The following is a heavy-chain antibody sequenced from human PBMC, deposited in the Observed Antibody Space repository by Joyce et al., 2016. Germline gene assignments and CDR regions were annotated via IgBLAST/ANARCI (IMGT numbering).Heavy chain of an antibody. CDR2: TSYNGNKR. CDR3: VRAPNNAWHNFDY. V-gene: IGHV3-30*04. CDR1: GFSFSASA. D-gene: IGHD1/OR15-1a*01. Sequence: QVQLVASGGGVVQPGMSRRLSCAASGFSFSASARHWVRQGPGKGLEWVAVTSYNGNKRVYADSVKGRFTISRDNSKNTLYLQMNSLRAEDTALYYCVRAPNNAWHNFDYWGQGALVTVSS. J-gene: IGHJ4*02.